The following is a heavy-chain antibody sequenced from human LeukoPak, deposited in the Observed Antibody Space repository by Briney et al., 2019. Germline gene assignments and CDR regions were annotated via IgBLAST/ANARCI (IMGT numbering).Heavy chain of an antibody. J-gene: IGHJ4*02. V-gene: IGHV3-66*02. CDR3: AGRRVLDASFDY. D-gene: IGHD3-16*01. Sequence: GGSLRLSCAASGFTVSNNYMSWVRQAPGKGLEWVSVIYSGDNTYYLESVKGRFTISRDNSKNTLFLQMNRLRAEDTAVYYCAGRRVLDASFDYWGQGTLVTVSS. CDR1: GFTVSNNY. CDR2: IYSGDNT.